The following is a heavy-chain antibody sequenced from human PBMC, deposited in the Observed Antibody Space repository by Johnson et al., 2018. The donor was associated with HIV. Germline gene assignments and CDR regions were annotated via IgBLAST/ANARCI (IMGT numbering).Heavy chain of an antibody. V-gene: IGHV3-11*04. CDR3: ARDRWLQLGAFDI. J-gene: IGHJ3*02. CDR1: GFTFSDYY. Sequence: QVQLVESGGGLVQPGGSLRLSCAASGFTFSDYYMTWIRQAPGKGLAWVSSITSSGSTKYYADSVKGRFTISRDNVKNSLFLQINSLRADDTAVYYCARDRWLQLGAFDIWGQGTLVTVSS. D-gene: IGHD5-24*01. CDR2: ITSSGSTK.